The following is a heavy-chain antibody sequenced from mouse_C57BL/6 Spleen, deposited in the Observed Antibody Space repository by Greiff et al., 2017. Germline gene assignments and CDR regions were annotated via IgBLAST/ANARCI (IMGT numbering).Heavy chain of an antibody. CDR1: GFTFSSYG. CDR3: ARLTVVARYFDV. Sequence: EVQRVESGGDLVKPGGSLKLSCAASGFTFSSYGMSWVRQTPDQRLEWVATISSGGSYTYYPDSVKGRFTISRDNAKNTLYLQMSSLKSEDTAMYYCARLTVVARYFDVWGTETTVTVSS. J-gene: IGHJ1*03. CDR2: ISSGGSYT. D-gene: IGHD1-1*01. V-gene: IGHV5-6*01.